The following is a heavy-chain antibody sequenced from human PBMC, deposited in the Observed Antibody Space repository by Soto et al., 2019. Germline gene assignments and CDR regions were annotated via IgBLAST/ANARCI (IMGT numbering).Heavy chain of an antibody. CDR1: GFSLRSYS. CDR2: ISSSSNNI. D-gene: IGHD6-13*01. V-gene: IGHV3-21*01. J-gene: IGHJ4*02. Sequence: EVQLVESGGGLVKPGGSLRLSCAASGFSLRSYSMNWVRQAPGTGLEWVSSISSSSNNIYHAASVKGRFTISRDNAKNSMFLQVNSLRDEDTAVYFCARDLTTATGAFDYGGQGTLVTVSA. CDR3: ARDLTTATGAFDY.